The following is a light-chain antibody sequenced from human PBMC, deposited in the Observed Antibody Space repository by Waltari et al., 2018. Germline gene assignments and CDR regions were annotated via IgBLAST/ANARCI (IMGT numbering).Light chain of an antibody. Sequence: EVVMMQSPATLSVSQGERATLSCRASQSISINMVWYQQRPGQAPRLLIYEASMRATDIPARFSGSGSGTEFTLTISSVQSEDAAVYYCQQFNDWPRTFGQGTKVEIK. CDR1: QSISIN. V-gene: IGKV3-15*01. CDR2: EAS. J-gene: IGKJ1*01. CDR3: QQFNDWPRT.